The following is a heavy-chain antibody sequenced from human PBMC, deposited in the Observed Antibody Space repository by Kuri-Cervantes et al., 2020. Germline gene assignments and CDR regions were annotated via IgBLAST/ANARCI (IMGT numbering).Heavy chain of an antibody. V-gene: IGHV3-30*01. CDR3: GKDGGMGMRAFDI. Sequence: GESLKISCAASGFTFSSYAMHWVRQAPGKGLEWVAVISYDGSNKYYADSVKGRFTIYRDNSKNTLYLQMNSLRAEDTAVYYCGKDGGMGMRAFDIWGQGTMVTVSS. J-gene: IGHJ3*02. CDR1: GFTFSSYA. D-gene: IGHD1-14*01. CDR2: ISYDGSNK.